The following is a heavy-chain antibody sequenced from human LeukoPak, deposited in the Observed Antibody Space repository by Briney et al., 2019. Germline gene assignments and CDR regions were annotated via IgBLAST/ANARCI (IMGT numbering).Heavy chain of an antibody. V-gene: IGHV3-48*03. Sequence: GGSLRLSCVASGFTFSTYEMIWVRQAPGKGPEWISYISSSGRTIYYADSVKGRFTLSRDNAEDSLYLQMNSLRAEDTAVYYCAREGSYYFDYWGQGTLVTVSS. J-gene: IGHJ4*02. CDR3: AREGSYYFDY. CDR2: ISSSGRTI. CDR1: GFTFSTYE. D-gene: IGHD1-26*01.